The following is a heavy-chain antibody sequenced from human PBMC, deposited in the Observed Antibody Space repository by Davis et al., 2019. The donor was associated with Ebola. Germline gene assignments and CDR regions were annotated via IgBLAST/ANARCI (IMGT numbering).Heavy chain of an antibody. CDR3: ARDHGDYVDYFDY. J-gene: IGHJ4*02. D-gene: IGHD4-17*01. Sequence: AASVVSCNSSGSTLTSYSMHSVRQAPGQRLEWMGWINAGNGNTKYSQKFQGRVPITRDTYASKAYMEVSSLRSEGTAVYYCARDHGDYVDYFDYWGQGTLVTVSS. CDR1: GSTLTSYS. CDR2: INAGNGNT. V-gene: IGHV1-3*01.